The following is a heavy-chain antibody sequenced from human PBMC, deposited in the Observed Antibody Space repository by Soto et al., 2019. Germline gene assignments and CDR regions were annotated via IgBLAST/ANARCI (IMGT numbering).Heavy chain of an antibody. D-gene: IGHD3-22*01. CDR1: GYTFTNYA. J-gene: IGHJ4*02. V-gene: IGHV1-3*01. Sequence: QVQLVQSGAEVKKPGASVKVSCKASGYTFTNYAMHWVRQAPGQRLEWMGWINAGNGNTKYSQQFQGRVTITRDTSASIAYMELSSLRSEDTAVYYCARSSGYYYLEYWGQGTLVTVSS. CDR2: INAGNGNT. CDR3: ARSSGYYYLEY.